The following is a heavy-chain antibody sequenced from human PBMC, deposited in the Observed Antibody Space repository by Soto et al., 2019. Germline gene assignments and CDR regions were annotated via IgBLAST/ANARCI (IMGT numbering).Heavy chain of an antibody. CDR3: ARGVKSPLTVTTFGYYFDY. Sequence: ASETLSLTCAVYGGSFSGYYWSWIRQPPGKGLEWIGEINHSGSTNYNPSLKSRVTISVDTSKNQFSLKLSSVTAADTAVYYCARGVKSPLTVTTFGYYFDYWGQGTLVTVSS. CDR1: GGSFSGYY. D-gene: IGHD4-17*01. V-gene: IGHV4-34*01. J-gene: IGHJ4*02. CDR2: INHSGST.